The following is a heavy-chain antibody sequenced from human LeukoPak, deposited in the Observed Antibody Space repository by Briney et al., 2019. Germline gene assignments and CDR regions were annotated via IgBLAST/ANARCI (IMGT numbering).Heavy chain of an antibody. CDR1: GFTFSNYA. CDR2: ISGSGGST. Sequence: GRTLTLSCPASGFTFSNYAMSWVRQVPGKGLEWVSTISGSGGSTYYADPLKGRFSISRDNSKNTLFLQMKSLRAEDTAVYYCAKERGYTSGLGTLDYWGQGTLVTVST. J-gene: IGHJ4*02. CDR3: AKERGYTSGLGTLDY. V-gene: IGHV3-23*01. D-gene: IGHD6-19*01.